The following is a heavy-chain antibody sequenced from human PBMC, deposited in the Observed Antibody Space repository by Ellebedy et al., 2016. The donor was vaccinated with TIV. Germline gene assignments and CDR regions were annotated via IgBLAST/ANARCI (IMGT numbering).Heavy chain of an antibody. D-gene: IGHD4-17*01. V-gene: IGHV1-69*06. Sequence: SVKVSXKASGGTFSSYAISWVRQAPGQGLEWMGGIIPIFGTANYAQKFQGRVTITADKSTSTAYMELSSLRSEDTAVYYCARVTDYGNNWFDPWGQGTLVTVSS. CDR1: GGTFSSYA. CDR2: IIPIFGTA. CDR3: ARVTDYGNNWFDP. J-gene: IGHJ5*02.